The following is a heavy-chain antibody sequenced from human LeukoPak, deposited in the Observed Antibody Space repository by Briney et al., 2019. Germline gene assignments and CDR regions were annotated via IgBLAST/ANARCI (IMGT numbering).Heavy chain of an antibody. CDR2: ISGSGGST. J-gene: IGHJ4*02. V-gene: IGHV3-23*01. D-gene: IGHD3-3*01. CDR3: AKDLTAIFGVVIILGFDY. Sequence: EGPLRLSCAASGFTFSSYAMSWVRQAPGKGLEWVSAISGSGGSTYYADSVKGRFTISRDNSKNTLYLQMNSLRAEDTAVYYCAKDLTAIFGVVIILGFDYWGQGTLVTVSS. CDR1: GFTFSSYA.